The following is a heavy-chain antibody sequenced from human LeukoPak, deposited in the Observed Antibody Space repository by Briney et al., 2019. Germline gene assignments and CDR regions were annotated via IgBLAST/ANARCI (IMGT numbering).Heavy chain of an antibody. CDR3: ARAENCGGDCYSDY. V-gene: IGHV1-18*01. D-gene: IGHD2-21*02. CDR1: GYTFTSYG. Sequence: GASVKVSCKASGYTFTSYGISWVRRAPGQGLEWMGWISAYNGNTNYAQKLQGRVTMTTDTSTSTAYTELRSLRSDDTAVYYCARAENCGGDCYSDYWGQGTLVTVSS. CDR2: ISAYNGNT. J-gene: IGHJ4*02.